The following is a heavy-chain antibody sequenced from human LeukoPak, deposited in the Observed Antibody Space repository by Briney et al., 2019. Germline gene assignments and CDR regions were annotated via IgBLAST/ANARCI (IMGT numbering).Heavy chain of an antibody. Sequence: GGSLRLSCAASGFTFSSYAMSWVRQAPGEGLEWVSAISGSGGSTYYADSVKGRFTISRDNSKNTLYLQMNSLRAEDTAVYYCAKLPGVVVPAAIVWFDPWGQGTLVTVSS. CDR1: GFTFSSYA. J-gene: IGHJ5*02. CDR2: ISGSGGST. D-gene: IGHD2-2*02. CDR3: AKLPGVVVPAAIVWFDP. V-gene: IGHV3-23*01.